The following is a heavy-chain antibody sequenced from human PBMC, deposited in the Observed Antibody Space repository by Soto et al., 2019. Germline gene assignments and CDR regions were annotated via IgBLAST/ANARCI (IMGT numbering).Heavy chain of an antibody. CDR2: IYCNGNT. CDR1: NGSISPYY. J-gene: IGHJ5*02. CDR3: ARVPAMGGVISHWFDP. Sequence: PSETLSLTCTGSNGSISPYYWSWIRQPPGKGLEWIGYIYCNGNTKYNPSLTSRVTISLGTSKNEFSLRLTSVTAADTAVYFCARVPAMGGVISHWFDPWGPGTLVTV. D-gene: IGHD3-16*02. V-gene: IGHV4-59*12.